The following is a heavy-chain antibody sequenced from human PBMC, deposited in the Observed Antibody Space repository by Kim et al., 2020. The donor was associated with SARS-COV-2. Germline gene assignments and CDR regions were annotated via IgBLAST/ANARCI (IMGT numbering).Heavy chain of an antibody. Sequence: SETLSLTCTVSGGSISSSSYYWGWIRQPPGKGLEWIGSIYYSGSTYYNPSLKSRVTISVDTSKNQFSLKLSSVTAADTAVYYCARHDTTELYYFDYWGQGTLVTVSS. D-gene: IGHD4-17*01. V-gene: IGHV4-39*01. J-gene: IGHJ4*02. CDR3: ARHDTTELYYFDY. CDR2: IYYSGST. CDR1: GGSISSSSYY.